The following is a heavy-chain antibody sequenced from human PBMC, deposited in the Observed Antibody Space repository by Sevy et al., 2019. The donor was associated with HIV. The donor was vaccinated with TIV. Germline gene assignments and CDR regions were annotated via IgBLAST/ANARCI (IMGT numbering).Heavy chain of an antibody. V-gene: IGHV3-53*01. CDR1: GFTVSSNY. Sequence: GGSLRLSCAASGFTVSSNYMSWVRQAPGKGLEWVSVLYSGASTYYVDSVKGRFTISRDNSKNTLYLQMNSLRAEDTAVYYCARGEWLSRLFDYWGQGTLVTVSS. CDR3: ARGEWLSRLFDY. D-gene: IGHD6-19*01. J-gene: IGHJ4*02. CDR2: LYSGAST.